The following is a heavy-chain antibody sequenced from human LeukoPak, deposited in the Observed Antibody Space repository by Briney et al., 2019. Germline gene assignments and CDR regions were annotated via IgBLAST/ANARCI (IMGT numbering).Heavy chain of an antibody. CDR2: ISGSGGST. V-gene: IGHV3-23*01. CDR3: ANLPMVRGVTNWFDP. Sequence: GGSLRLSCAASGFTFSSYAMSWVRQAAGKGREWVSAISGSGGSTYYADSVKGRFTISRDNSKNTLYLQMNSLRAEDTAVYYCANLPMVRGVTNWFDPWGQGTLVTVSS. CDR1: GFTFSSYA. J-gene: IGHJ5*02. D-gene: IGHD3-10*01.